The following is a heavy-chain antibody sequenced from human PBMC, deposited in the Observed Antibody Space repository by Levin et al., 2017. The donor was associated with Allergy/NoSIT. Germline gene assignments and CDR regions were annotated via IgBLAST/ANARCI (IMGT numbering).Heavy chain of an antibody. CDR1: GFTFHHYT. V-gene: IGHV3-43*01. CDR3: ARGNSGWSEYYFDY. CDR2: ISWDGRVT. D-gene: IGHD6-19*01. J-gene: IGHJ4*02. Sequence: GGSLRLSCAASGFTFHHYTMHWVRQAPGRGLEWVSLISWDGRVTYYGDSVKGRFTISRDNRKSSLFLQMDSLTTEATALSYCARGNSGWSEYYFDYWGQGTRVTVSS.